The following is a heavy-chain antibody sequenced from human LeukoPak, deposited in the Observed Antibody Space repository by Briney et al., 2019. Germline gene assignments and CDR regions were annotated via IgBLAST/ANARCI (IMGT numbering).Heavy chain of an antibody. V-gene: IGHV3-48*01. Sequence: GGSLRLSCAASGFTISNYGMNWVRQAPGKGLEWVSYISGTSSSIYYADSVKGRFIISRDNVKNSLYLQMNSLRAEDTAVYYCARESSSSGDWGQGSLVTVSS. D-gene: IGHD6-6*01. CDR3: ARESSSSGD. CDR2: ISGTSSSI. CDR1: GFTISNYG. J-gene: IGHJ4*02.